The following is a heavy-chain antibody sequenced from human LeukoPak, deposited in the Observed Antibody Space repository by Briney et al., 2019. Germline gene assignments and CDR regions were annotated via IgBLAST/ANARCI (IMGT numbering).Heavy chain of an antibody. V-gene: IGHV3-48*03. CDR1: GFTFSTYG. D-gene: IGHD2-8*01. CDR3: ARDNGKNSYYYYGMDV. CDR2: ISSSSNTV. Sequence: PGGSLRLSCAASGFTFSTYGMHWVRQAPGKGLEWVSYISSSSNTVYYVDSVKGRFTISRDNAKNSLYLQMNSLRAEDTAVYYCARDNGKNSYYYYGMDVWGKGTTVTVSS. J-gene: IGHJ6*04.